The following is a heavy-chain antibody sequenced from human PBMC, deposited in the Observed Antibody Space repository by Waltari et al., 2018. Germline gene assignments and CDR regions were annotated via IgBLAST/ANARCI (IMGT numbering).Heavy chain of an antibody. V-gene: IGHV1-69*10. D-gene: IGHD3-22*01. CDR2: VIPILGIA. Sequence: QVQLVQSGAEVKKPGSSVKVSCKASGGTFSSYAISWVRQAPGQGLEWMGGVIPILGIANYAKKFQGRVTITADKSTSTAYMELSSLRSEDTAVYYCARDRGDYYDSSGPSQWYNWFDPWGQGTLVTVSS. J-gene: IGHJ5*02. CDR3: ARDRGDYYDSSGPSQWYNWFDP. CDR1: GGTFSSYA.